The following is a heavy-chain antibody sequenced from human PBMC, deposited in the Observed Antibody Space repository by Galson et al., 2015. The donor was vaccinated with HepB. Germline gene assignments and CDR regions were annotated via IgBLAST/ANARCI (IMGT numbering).Heavy chain of an antibody. V-gene: IGHV4-59*01. CDR1: GDSINDYY. CDR2: FYNSGST. J-gene: IGHJ2*01. Sequence: ETLSLTCNVSGDSINDYYWSWIRQPPGKGLEWIGYFYNSGSTNYHPSLKSRVTISVDTSKNQVSLKLSSVTAADTALYYCARGYLGDWSGRYFDLWGRGTLVTVSS. CDR3: ARGYLGDWSGRYFDL. D-gene: IGHD2-21*01.